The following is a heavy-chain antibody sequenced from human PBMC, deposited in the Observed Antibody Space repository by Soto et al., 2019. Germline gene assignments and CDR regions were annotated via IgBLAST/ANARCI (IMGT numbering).Heavy chain of an antibody. CDR1: GFTFSSYA. D-gene: IGHD3-22*01. CDR2: ISGSGGST. V-gene: IGHV3-23*01. Sequence: GGSLRLSCAASGFTFSSYAMSWVRQAPGKGLEWVSAISGSGGSTYYADSVKGRFTISRDNSKNTLYLQMNSLRAEDTAVYYCAKDPWGYDSSGYSYDYWGQGTLVTVSS. J-gene: IGHJ4*02. CDR3: AKDPWGYDSSGYSYDY.